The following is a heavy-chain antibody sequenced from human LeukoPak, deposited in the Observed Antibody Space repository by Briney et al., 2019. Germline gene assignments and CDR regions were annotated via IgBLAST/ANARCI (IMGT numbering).Heavy chain of an antibody. CDR1: GYSFTSYW. V-gene: IGHV5-51*01. CDR3: ARHGPAASFGMIEPENAFDI. J-gene: IGHJ3*02. D-gene: IGHD3-22*01. CDR2: IYPGDSDT. Sequence: GESLKISCKGSGYSFTSYWIGWVRQMPGKGLEWMGIIYPGDSDTRYSPSFQGQVTISADKSISTAYLQWSSLKASDTAMYYCARHGPAASFGMIEPENAFDIWGQGTMVTVSS.